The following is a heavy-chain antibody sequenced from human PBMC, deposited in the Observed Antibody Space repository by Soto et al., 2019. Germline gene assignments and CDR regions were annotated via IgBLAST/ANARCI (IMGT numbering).Heavy chain of an antibody. CDR2: INAGNGNT. D-gene: IGHD5-12*01. V-gene: IGHV1-3*01. Sequence: APVKVSCKASGYTFTSYAMHWVRQAPGQRLEWMGWINAGNGNTKYSQKFQGRVTITRDTSASTAYMELSSLRSEDTAVYYCARVGDGYIYYFDYWGQGTLVTVSS. CDR3: ARVGDGYIYYFDY. J-gene: IGHJ4*02. CDR1: GYTFTSYA.